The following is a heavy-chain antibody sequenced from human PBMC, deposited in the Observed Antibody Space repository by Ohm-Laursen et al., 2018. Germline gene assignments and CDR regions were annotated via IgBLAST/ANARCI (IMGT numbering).Heavy chain of an antibody. CDR3: SMTSLDQYYFDY. V-gene: IGHV3-33*08. J-gene: IGHJ4*02. D-gene: IGHD1-1*01. CDR1: GFTFSSYG. CDR2: IWYDGSNK. Sequence: SLRLSCAASGFTFSSYGMHWVRQAPGKGLEWVAVIWYDGSNKYYVDSVKGRFTISRDNSKKTLYLQMNSLTGDDTGVYYCSMTSLDQYYFDYWGQGTLVTVSS.